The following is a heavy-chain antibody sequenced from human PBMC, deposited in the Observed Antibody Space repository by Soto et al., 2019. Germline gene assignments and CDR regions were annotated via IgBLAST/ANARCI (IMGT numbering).Heavy chain of an antibody. D-gene: IGHD3-3*01. CDR1: GFTFSSYA. Sequence: PGGSLRLSCAASGFTFSSYAMSWVRQAPGKGLEWVSAISGSGGSTYYADSVKGRFSISRDNSKNTLYLQMNSLRAEDTAVYYCAKGRAYEPIDNWFDPWGQGTLVTVSS. CDR3: AKGRAYEPIDNWFDP. J-gene: IGHJ5*02. V-gene: IGHV3-23*01. CDR2: ISGSGGST.